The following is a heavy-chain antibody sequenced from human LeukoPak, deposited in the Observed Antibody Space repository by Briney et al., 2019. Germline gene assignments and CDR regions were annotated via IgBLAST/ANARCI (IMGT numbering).Heavy chain of an antibody. CDR2: INHSGST. Sequence: PSETLSLTCAVYGGSFSGYYWSWIRQPPGKGLEWIGEINHSGSTNYNPSLKSRVTISVDTSKNQFSLKLSSVTAADTAVYYCARAVSSGYLYYGMDVWGQGTTVTVSS. CDR1: GGSFSGYY. V-gene: IGHV4-34*01. CDR3: ARAVSSGYLYYGMDV. J-gene: IGHJ6*02. D-gene: IGHD3-22*01.